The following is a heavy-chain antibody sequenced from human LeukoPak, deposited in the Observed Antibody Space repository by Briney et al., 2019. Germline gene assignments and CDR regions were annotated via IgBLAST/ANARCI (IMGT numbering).Heavy chain of an antibody. CDR3: AGGRIVGAVNDYGAYRETKTRDYYYYGMDV. V-gene: IGHV4-34*01. CDR1: GGSFSGYY. Sequence: SETLSLTCAVYGGSFSGYYWSWIRQPPGKGLEWIGEINHSGSTNYNPSLKSRVTISVDTSKNQFSLKLSSVTAADTAVYYCAGGRIVGAVNDYGAYRETKTRDYYYYGMDVWGQGTTVTVSS. D-gene: IGHD4-17*01. J-gene: IGHJ6*02. CDR2: INHSGST.